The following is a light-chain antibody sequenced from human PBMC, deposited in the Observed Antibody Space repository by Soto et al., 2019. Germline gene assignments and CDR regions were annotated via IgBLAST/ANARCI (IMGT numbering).Light chain of an antibody. Sequence: EIVMTQSPATLSVSPGERATLSCRASQSVSSSYLAWYQQKPGQAPRLLIYGASSRATGIPDRFSGSGSGTDFTLTISRLEPEDFAVYYCQQYGSSPSKHTWTFGQGTKVDIK. V-gene: IGKV3-20*01. CDR1: QSVSSSY. J-gene: IGKJ1*01. CDR2: GAS. CDR3: QQYGSSPSKHTWT.